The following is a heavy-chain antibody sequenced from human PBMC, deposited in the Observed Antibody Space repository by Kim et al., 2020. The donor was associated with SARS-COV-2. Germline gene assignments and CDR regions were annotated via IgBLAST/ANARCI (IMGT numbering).Heavy chain of an antibody. V-gene: IGHV3-30*04. D-gene: IGHD1-26*01. CDR2: ISYDGSNK. J-gene: IGHJ3*02. Sequence: GSLRLSCAASGFTFSSYAMHWVRQAPGKGLEWVAVISYDGSNKYYADSVKCRFTISRDNSKNTLYLQMNSLRAEDTAVYYCARVKGGSYFNAFDIWGQGTMVTVSS. CDR1: GFTFSSYA. CDR3: ARVKGGSYFNAFDI.